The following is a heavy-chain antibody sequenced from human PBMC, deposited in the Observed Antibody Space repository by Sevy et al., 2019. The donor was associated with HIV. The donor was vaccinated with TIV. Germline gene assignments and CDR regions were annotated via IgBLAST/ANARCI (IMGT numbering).Heavy chain of an antibody. Sequence: ASVKVSCKASGYTFTDYYIHWVRQAPGQGLEWMAWINPKSGGTQFAQKFQGRVTMTRDTSISTAIMELSSLRSDDTAVYFCARDQKQDTTGSVGAIDYWGQGTLVTVSS. CDR3: ARDQKQDTTGSVGAIDY. CDR2: INPKSGGT. V-gene: IGHV1-2*02. J-gene: IGHJ4*02. D-gene: IGHD1-1*01. CDR1: GYTFTDYY.